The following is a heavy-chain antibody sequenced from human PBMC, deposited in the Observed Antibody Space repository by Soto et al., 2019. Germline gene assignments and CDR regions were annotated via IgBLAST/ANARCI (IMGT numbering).Heavy chain of an antibody. CDR1: GGSISSSSYY. CDR2: IYYSGST. D-gene: IGHD1-26*01. J-gene: IGHJ6*02. Sequence: QLQLQESGPGLVKPSETLSLTCTVSGGSISSSSYYWGWIRQPPGKGLEWIGSIYYSGSTYYNPSHKSRVTITVATSKNQSTLKLSSVTAAATAVYYCAGQWREPVYYNYGMDVWGQGTTVTVSS. CDR3: AGQWREPVYYNYGMDV. V-gene: IGHV4-39*01.